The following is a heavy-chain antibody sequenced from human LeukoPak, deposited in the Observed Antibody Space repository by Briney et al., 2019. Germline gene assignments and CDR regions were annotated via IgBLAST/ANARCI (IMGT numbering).Heavy chain of an antibody. J-gene: IGHJ4*02. Sequence: SETLSLTCSVSGDSITSYSWNWIRQPPGKGLEWIGRIYSNGNAIYNPSLNSRVTISVDTSKNQFSLKVNSVTAADTAVYHCARHPIGAGDSGAYYFDYWGQGTRVTVSS. CDR3: ARHPIGAGDSGAYYFDY. V-gene: IGHV4-59*08. CDR1: GDSITSYS. D-gene: IGHD1-26*01. CDR2: IYSNGNA.